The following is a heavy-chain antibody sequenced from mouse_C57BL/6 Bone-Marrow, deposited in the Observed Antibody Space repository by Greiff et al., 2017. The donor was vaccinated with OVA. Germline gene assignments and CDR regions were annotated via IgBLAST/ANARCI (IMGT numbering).Heavy chain of an antibody. CDR3: ARGELGRRDWYFDV. D-gene: IGHD4-1*01. Sequence: VQLQQPGAELVRPGSSVKLSCKASGYTFTSYWMHWVKQRPIQGLEWIGNIDPSDSETHYNQKFKDKATLTVDKSSSTAYMQLSSLTSEDSAVYYCARGELGRRDWYFDVWGTGTTVTVSS. CDR2: IDPSDSET. V-gene: IGHV1-52*01. CDR1: GYTFTSYW. J-gene: IGHJ1*03.